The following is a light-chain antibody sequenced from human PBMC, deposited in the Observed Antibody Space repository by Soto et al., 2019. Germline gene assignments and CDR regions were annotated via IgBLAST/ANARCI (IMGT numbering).Light chain of an antibody. CDR2: GNS. Sequence: QSVLTQPPSVSGAPGQRVTISCTGSSSNIGADYDVHWYHQFPGTAPKLLIYGNSNRPSGVPDRFSGSKSGNTASLTISGLQAEDEADYYCCSYAGSYAAVFGTGTKLTVL. V-gene: IGLV1-40*01. CDR1: SSNIGADYD. J-gene: IGLJ1*01. CDR3: CSYAGSYAAV.